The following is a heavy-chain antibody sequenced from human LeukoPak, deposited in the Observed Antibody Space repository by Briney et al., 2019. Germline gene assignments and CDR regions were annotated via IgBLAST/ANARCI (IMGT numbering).Heavy chain of an antibody. Sequence: PGRSLRLSCAASGFTFSSYAMHWVRQAPGKGLEWEAVISYDGSNKYYADSVKGRFTISRDNSKNTLYLQMNSLRAEDTAVYFFARDSEYDILTGYYDYWGQGTLVTVSS. CDR3: ARDSEYDILTGYYDY. V-gene: IGHV3-30*04. CDR1: GFTFSSYA. J-gene: IGHJ4*02. D-gene: IGHD3-9*01. CDR2: ISYDGSNK.